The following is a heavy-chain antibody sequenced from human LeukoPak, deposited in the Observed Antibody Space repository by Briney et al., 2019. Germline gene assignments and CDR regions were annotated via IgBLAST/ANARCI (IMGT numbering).Heavy chain of an antibody. CDR2: INAGNGNT. Sequence: GASVKVSCKASGYTFTSYAMHWVRQAPGQRLEWMGWINAGNGNTNYAQKLQGRVTMTTDTSTSTAYMELRSLRSDDTAVYYCARDPGIAAAGFLNWFDPWGQGTLVTVSS. V-gene: IGHV1-3*01. J-gene: IGHJ5*02. D-gene: IGHD6-13*01. CDR1: GYTFTSYA. CDR3: ARDPGIAAAGFLNWFDP.